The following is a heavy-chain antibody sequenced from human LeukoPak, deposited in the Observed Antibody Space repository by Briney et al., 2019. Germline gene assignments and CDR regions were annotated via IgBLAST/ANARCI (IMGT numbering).Heavy chain of an antibody. CDR1: GFTFSSYW. V-gene: IGHV3-7*01. D-gene: IGHD3-10*01. J-gene: IGHJ4*02. CDR2: IKQDGSEK. CDR3: ARDEGSGSYYARAHAVADY. Sequence: QPGGSLRLSCAASGFTFSSYWMSWVRQAPGQGLEWVANIKQDGSEKYYVDSVKGRFTISRDNAKNSLYLQMNSLRAEDTAVYYCARDEGSGSYYARAHAVADYWGQGTLVTVSS.